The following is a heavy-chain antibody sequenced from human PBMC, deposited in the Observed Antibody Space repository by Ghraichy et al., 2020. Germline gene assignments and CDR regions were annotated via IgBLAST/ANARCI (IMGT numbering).Heavy chain of an antibody. D-gene: IGHD5-18*01. CDR3: ARADLGYSYGIVY. J-gene: IGHJ4*02. V-gene: IGHV3-21*01. Sequence: GGSLRLSCAASGFTFSSYSMNWVRQAPGKGLEWVSSISSSSSYIYYADSVKGRFTISRDNAKNSLYLQMNSLRAEDTAVYYCARADLGYSYGIVYWGQGTLVTVAS. CDR2: ISSSSSYI. CDR1: GFTFSSYS.